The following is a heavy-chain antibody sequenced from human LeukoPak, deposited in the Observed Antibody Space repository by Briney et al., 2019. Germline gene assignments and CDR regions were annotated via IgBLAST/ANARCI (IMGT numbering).Heavy chain of an antibody. CDR1: GFSISAYW. D-gene: IGHD5-12*01. Sequence: PGGSLRLSCAASGFSISAYWMSWVRQAPGKGLEWVSAISGSGGSTYYADSVKGRFTISRDNSKNTLYLHMNSLRAEDTAVYYCAKSGYVGYYYYYGMDVWGQGTTVTVSS. J-gene: IGHJ6*02. V-gene: IGHV3-23*01. CDR3: AKSGYVGYYYYYGMDV. CDR2: ISGSGGST.